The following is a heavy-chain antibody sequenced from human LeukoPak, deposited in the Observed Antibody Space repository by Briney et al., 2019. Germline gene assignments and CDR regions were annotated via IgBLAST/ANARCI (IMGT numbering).Heavy chain of an antibody. J-gene: IGHJ4*02. CDR3: ARDRPLDYAVFS. D-gene: IGHD2-2*01. V-gene: IGHV4-39*07. CDR2: IYYSGST. CDR1: GGSISSSSYY. Sequence: SETLSLTCTVSGGSISSSSYYWGWIRQPPGKGLEWIGSIYYSGSTYYNPSLKSRVTISVDTSKNQFSLKLSSVTAADTAVYYCARDRPLDYAVFSWGQGTLVTVSS.